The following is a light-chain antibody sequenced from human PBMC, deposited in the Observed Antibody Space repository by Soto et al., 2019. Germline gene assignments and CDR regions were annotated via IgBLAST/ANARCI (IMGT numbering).Light chain of an antibody. CDR1: QSVSSN. J-gene: IGKJ1*01. CDR2: GAS. CDR3: QQYNNWSPWT. Sequence: EIVMTQSPATLSVSPGERATLSCRASQSVSSNLAWYQQKPGQAPRLLIYGASTRATGIPARFSGSGSGTEFPLTISSLQSEDFAVYYCQQYNNWSPWTFGQGTKVDIK. V-gene: IGKV3-15*01.